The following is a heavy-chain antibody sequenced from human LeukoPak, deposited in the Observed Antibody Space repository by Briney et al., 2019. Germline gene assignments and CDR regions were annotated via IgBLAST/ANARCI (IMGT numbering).Heavy chain of an antibody. CDR1: GGSINSGTNY. D-gene: IGHD3-16*01. CDR3: ARAREFWGKAAVNYYYGMDV. CDR2: VYTSGST. V-gene: IGHV4-61*02. Sequence: PSETLSLTCTVSGGSINSGTNYWSWIRQPAGKGLEWIGRVYTSGSTNYNPSFKSRATISLDTSKNQFSLKLSSVTAADTAVYYCARAREFWGKAAVNYYYGMDVWGQGTTVTVSS. J-gene: IGHJ6*02.